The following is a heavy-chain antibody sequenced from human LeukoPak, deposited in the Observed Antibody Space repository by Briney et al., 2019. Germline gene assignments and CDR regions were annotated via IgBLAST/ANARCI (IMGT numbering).Heavy chain of an antibody. CDR1: GFTFSSYS. Sequence: KSGGSLRLSCAASGFTFSSYSMNWVRQAPGKRLEWVSSISSSSSYIYYADSVKGRFTVSRDNSKNTLYLQMNSLRAEDTAVYYCARSAPARTLSIAAAGTIDYWGQGTLVTVSS. J-gene: IGHJ4*02. CDR2: ISSSSSYI. V-gene: IGHV3-21*01. D-gene: IGHD6-13*01. CDR3: ARSAPARTLSIAAAGTIDY.